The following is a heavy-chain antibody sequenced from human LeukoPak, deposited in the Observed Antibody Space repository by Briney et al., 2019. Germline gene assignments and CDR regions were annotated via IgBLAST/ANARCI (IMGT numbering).Heavy chain of an antibody. CDR2: IYTSGST. V-gene: IGHV4-61*02. CDR1: GGSISSGSYY. J-gene: IGHJ6*03. D-gene: IGHD3-22*01. CDR3: AREDSWDYYYMDV. Sequence: SETLSLTCTVSGGSISSGSYYWSWIRQPAGKGLEWIGRIYTSGSTNYNPSLKSRVTISVDTSKNQFSLKLSSVTAADTAVYYCAREDSWDYYYMDVWGKGTTVTVSS.